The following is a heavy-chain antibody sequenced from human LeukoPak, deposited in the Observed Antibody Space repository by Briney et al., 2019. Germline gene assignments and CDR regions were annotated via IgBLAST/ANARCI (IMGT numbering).Heavy chain of an antibody. V-gene: IGHV4-59*01. CDR3: ARYSRWDCSSFDY. CDR1: GGSISSYY. D-gene: IGHD6-6*01. Sequence: SETLSLTCTASGGSISSYYWSWIRQPPGKGLEWVGYIYYSGSTNYNPSLKSRVTISVHTSKNQFSLNLSSVTAADTAVYYFARYSRWDCSSFDYWGQGTLVTVSS. J-gene: IGHJ4*02. CDR2: IYYSGST.